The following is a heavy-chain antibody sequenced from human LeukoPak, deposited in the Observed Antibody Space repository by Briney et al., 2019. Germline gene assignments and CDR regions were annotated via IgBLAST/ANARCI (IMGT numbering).Heavy chain of an antibody. CDR2: IRSKANSYAT. V-gene: IGHV3-73*01. J-gene: IGHJ4*02. D-gene: IGHD3-22*01. CDR3: AGTIVGKWAIDY. Sequence: PGGSLRLSCAASGFTFSGSAMHWVRQASGKGLEWVGRIRSKANSYATAYAASVKGRFTISRDNSKNTLYLQMNSLRAEDTAVYYCAGTIVGKWAIDYWGQGTLVTVSS. CDR1: GFTFSGSA.